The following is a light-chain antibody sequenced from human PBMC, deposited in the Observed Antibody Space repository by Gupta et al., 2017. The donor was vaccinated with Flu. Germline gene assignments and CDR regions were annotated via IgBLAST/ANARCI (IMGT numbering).Light chain of an antibody. V-gene: IGKV1-39*01. CDR2: RAF. CDR1: NSISNY. J-gene: IGKJ1*01. CDR3: HQGYSTHPLT. Sequence: SSLSSSVGDRVTIPFLASNSISNYLYWHQKRPCEATKLLVYRAFSCQRGLTSKCFGGCPGIESSLTISILQPEDCASFFCHQGYSTHPLTFGHGTRVDIK.